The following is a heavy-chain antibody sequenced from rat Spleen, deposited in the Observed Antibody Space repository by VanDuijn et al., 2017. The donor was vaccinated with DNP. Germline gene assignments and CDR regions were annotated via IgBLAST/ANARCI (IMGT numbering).Heavy chain of an antibody. V-gene: IGHV5-31*01. J-gene: IGHJ2*01. D-gene: IGHD1-1*01. CDR1: GFIFSNYW. Sequence: EVQLVESGGGPVQPGRTLKLSCVASGFIFSNYWMTWIRQAPGKGLEWVASISNTGDNTYYSDSVKGRFSLSRDNAKSTLYLQMDSLRSEDTATYYCTTGVVDYWGQGVMVTVSS. CDR3: TTGVVDY. CDR2: ISNTGDNT.